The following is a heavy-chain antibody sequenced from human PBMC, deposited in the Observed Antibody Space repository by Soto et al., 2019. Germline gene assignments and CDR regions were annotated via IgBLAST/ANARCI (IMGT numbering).Heavy chain of an antibody. CDR1: GGTFSSYA. CDR2: IIPIFGTA. J-gene: IGHJ6*01. Sequence: QVQLVQSGAEVKKPGSSVKVSCKASGGTFSSYAISWVRQAPGQGLEWMGGIIPIFGTANYAQKFQGRVTTTADESTSTDYREVNSLRSDDTAVYYSAAVIAARKEGVCYSSGMDVWGQGTTVTVSS. V-gene: IGHV1-69*12. CDR3: AAVIAARKEGVCYSSGMDV. D-gene: IGHD6-6*01.